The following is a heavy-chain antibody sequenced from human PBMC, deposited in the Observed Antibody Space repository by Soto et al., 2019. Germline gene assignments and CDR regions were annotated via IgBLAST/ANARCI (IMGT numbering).Heavy chain of an antibody. D-gene: IGHD6-19*01. V-gene: IGHV6-1*01. J-gene: IGHJ4*02. Sequence: PSQTLSLTCAISGDSVSINSAAWNWIRQSPSRGLEWLGRTYYRSKWYNDYAVSVKSRITINPDTSKNQFSLQLNSVTPEDTAVYYCARADIAEALVPYFDYWGQGTLVTVSS. CDR1: GDSVSINSAA. CDR3: ARADIAEALVPYFDY. CDR2: TYYRSKWYN.